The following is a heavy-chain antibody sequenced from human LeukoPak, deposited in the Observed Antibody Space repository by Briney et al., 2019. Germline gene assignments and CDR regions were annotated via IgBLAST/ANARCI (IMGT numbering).Heavy chain of an antibody. Sequence: SVKVSCKASGGTFSSYAISWVRQAPGQGLEWMGGIIPIFGTANYAQKFQGRVTITADESTSTAYMELSSLRSEDTAVYYCARGNYLGYVVGATPEFPYWGQGTLVTVSS. CDR3: ARGNYLGYVVGATPEFPY. CDR2: IIPIFGTA. CDR1: GGTFSSYA. D-gene: IGHD1-26*01. V-gene: IGHV1-69*13. J-gene: IGHJ4*02.